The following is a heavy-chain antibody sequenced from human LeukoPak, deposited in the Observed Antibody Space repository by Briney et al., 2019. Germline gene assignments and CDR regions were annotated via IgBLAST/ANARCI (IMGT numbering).Heavy chain of an antibody. CDR3: ATTRVGFSYFDY. D-gene: IGHD1-26*01. J-gene: IGHJ4*02. CDR1: GGSISSYY. CDR2: IYTSGST. V-gene: IGHV4-4*07. Sequence: SETLSLTCTVSGGSISSYYWSWIRQPAGRGLEWIGRIYTSGSTNYNPSLQSRVTISVDKSKNQFSLKLSSVTAADTAVYYCATTRVGFSYFDYWGQGTLVTVSS.